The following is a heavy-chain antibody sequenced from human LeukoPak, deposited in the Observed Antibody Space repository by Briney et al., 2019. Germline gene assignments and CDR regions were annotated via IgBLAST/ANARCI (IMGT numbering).Heavy chain of an antibody. CDR1: GGSISSGSYY. CDR2: IYTSGST. CDR3: ARDVAIFGVDDAFDI. V-gene: IGHV4-61*02. D-gene: IGHD3-3*02. J-gene: IGHJ3*02. Sequence: PSETLSLTCTVSGGSISSGSYYWSWIRQPAGKGLEWIGRIYTSGSTNYNPSLKSRVTISVDTSKNQFSLKLSSVTAADTAVYYCARDVAIFGVDDAFDIWGQGTMVTVSS.